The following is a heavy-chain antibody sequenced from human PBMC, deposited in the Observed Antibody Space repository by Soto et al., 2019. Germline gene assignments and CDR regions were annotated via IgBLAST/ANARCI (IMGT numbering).Heavy chain of an antibody. CDR3: ARGARYCTNGVCYTTPQFYYYYGMDV. CDR2: IYYSGST. J-gene: IGHJ6*02. D-gene: IGHD2-8*01. V-gene: IGHV4-31*03. Sequence: SETLSLTCTVSGGSISSGGYSWSWIRQHPGKGLDWIGYIYYSGSTYYNPSLKSRVTISVDTSKNQFSLKLSSVTAADTAVYYCARGARYCTNGVCYTTPQFYYYYGMDVWGQGTTVT. CDR1: GGSISSGGYS.